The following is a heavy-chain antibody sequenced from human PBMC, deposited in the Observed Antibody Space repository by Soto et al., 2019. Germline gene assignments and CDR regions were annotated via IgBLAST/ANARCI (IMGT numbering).Heavy chain of an antibody. CDR1: GFTFSSYG. V-gene: IGHV3-33*01. J-gene: IGHJ4*02. CDR2: IWYDGSNK. CDR3: ASQHWNYELEVGSYFDY. D-gene: IGHD1-7*01. Sequence: LGGSLGLSCAASGFTFSSYGMHWVRQAPGKGLEWVAVIWYDGSNKYYADSVKGRFTISRDNSKNTLYLQMNSLRAEDTAVYYCASQHWNYELEVGSYFDYWGQGTLVTVSS.